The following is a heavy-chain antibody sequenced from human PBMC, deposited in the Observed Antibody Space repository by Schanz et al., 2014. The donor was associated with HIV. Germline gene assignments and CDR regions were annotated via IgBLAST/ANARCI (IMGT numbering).Heavy chain of an antibody. CDR3: ASGVRGHYYYYAMDV. CDR1: GFTFSSYA. V-gene: IGHV3-23*01. D-gene: IGHD1-26*01. CDR2: ISGNGDST. Sequence: EVQLLESGGGLVQPGGSLRLSCAASGFTFSSYAMSWVRQAPGKGLEWVSGISGNGDSTYYADSVKGRFTISRDYSKNTLYLQMNSLRAEDTAVYYCASGVRGHYYYYAMDVWGQGTTVTVSS. J-gene: IGHJ6*02.